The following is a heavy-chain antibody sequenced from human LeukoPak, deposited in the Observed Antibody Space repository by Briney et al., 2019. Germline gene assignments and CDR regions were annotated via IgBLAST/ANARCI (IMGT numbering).Heavy chain of an antibody. CDR1: GLTFSSYA. Sequence: GGSLRLSCAASGLTFSSYAMHWVRQAPGKGLEWVAVISYDGSNKYYADSVKGRFTISRDNSKNTLYLHMNSLRAEDTAVYYCASRHIAVAGTTIDYWGQGTLVTVSS. CDR2: ISYDGSNK. D-gene: IGHD6-19*01. J-gene: IGHJ4*02. CDR3: ASRHIAVAGTTIDY. V-gene: IGHV3-30-3*01.